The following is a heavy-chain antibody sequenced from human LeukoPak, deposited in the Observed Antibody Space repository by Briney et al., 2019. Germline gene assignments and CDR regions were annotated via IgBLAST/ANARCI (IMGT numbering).Heavy chain of an antibody. V-gene: IGHV1-2*02. CDR1: GYTFTGYY. CDR2: INPNSGGT. J-gene: IGHJ4*02. D-gene: IGHD2-15*01. CDR3: ARDTCSGGSCYSHY. Sequence: GASVKVSCEASGYTFTGYYMHWVRQAPGQRLEWMGWINPNSGGTNYAQKFQGRVAMTRDTSISTAYMDLSRLRSDDTAVYYCARDTCSGGSCYSHYWGQGTLVTVSS.